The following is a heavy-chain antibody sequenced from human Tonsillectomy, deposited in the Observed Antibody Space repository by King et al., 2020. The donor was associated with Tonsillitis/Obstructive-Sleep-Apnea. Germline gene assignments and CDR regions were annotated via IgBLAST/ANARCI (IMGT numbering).Heavy chain of an antibody. Sequence: VQLVQSGGGLVQPGRSLRLSCEASGLTFSSHAMSWVRQAPGKGLEWVSGISGSGDSTYYAESVKGRFTISRDKSKNTLFLQMNSLRAEDTAVYYCASTPYGSGTYYYFDYWGQGTLVTVSS. CDR3: ASTPYGSGTYYYFDY. CDR1: GLTFSSHA. V-gene: IGHV3-23*04. CDR2: ISGSGDST. J-gene: IGHJ4*02. D-gene: IGHD3-10*01.